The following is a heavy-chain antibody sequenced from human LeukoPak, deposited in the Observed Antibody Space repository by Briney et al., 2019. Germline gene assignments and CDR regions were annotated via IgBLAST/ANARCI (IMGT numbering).Heavy chain of an antibody. CDR3: ATGIAAATYYYYMDV. V-gene: IGHV4-34*01. D-gene: IGHD6-13*01. CDR2: INHSGST. J-gene: IGHJ6*03. Sequence: SETLSLTCAVYGGSFSGYYWSWIRQPPGKGLEWIGEINHSGSTNYNPSLKSRVTISVDTSKNQFSLKLSSVTAADTAVYYCATGIAAATYYYYMDVWGKGTTVTVSS. CDR1: GGSFSGYY.